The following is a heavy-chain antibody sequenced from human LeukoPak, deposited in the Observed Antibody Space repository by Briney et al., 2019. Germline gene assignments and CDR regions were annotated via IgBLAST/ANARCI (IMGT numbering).Heavy chain of an antibody. Sequence: SQTLSLTCAISGDSVSSNSAAWNWIRQSPSRGLEWLGRTYYRSKWYNDYAVSVKSRITINPDTSKNQFPLQLNSVTPEDTAVYYCARGTGIDYGDDWFDPWGQGTLVTVSS. J-gene: IGHJ5*02. V-gene: IGHV6-1*01. CDR3: ARGTGIDYGDDWFDP. CDR1: GDSVSSNSAA. CDR2: TYYRSKWYN. D-gene: IGHD4-17*01.